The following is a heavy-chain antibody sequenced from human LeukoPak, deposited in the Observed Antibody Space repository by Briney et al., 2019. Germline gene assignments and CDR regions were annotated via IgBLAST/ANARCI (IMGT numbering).Heavy chain of an antibody. CDR3: ARAEIKLYNQRRYYFDY. V-gene: IGHV4-34*01. D-gene: IGHD3-16*02. Sequence: GSLRLSCAASGFTFSSYAMSWVRQPPGKGLEWIGEINHSGSTNYNPSLKSRVTISVDTSKNQFSLKLSSVTAADTAVYYCARAEIKLYNQRRYYFDYWGQGTLVTVSS. J-gene: IGHJ4*02. CDR2: INHSGST. CDR1: GFTFSSYA.